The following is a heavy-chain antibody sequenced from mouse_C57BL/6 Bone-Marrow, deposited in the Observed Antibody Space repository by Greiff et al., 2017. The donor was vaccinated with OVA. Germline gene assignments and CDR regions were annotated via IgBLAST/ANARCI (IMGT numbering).Heavy chain of an antibody. Sequence: EVNLVESGGDLVKPGGSLKLSCAASGFTFSSYGMSWVRQTPDKRLEWVATISSGGSYTYYPDSVKGRFTISRDNAKNTLYLQMSSLKSEDTAMYYCARPYYDYDGYAMDYWGQGTSVTVSS. V-gene: IGHV5-6*01. CDR3: ARPYYDYDGYAMDY. CDR1: GFTFSSYG. CDR2: ISSGGSYT. J-gene: IGHJ4*01. D-gene: IGHD2-4*01.